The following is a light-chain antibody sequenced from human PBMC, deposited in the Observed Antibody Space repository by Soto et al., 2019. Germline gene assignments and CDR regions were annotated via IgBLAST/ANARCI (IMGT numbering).Light chain of an antibody. Sequence: IVLTQSPGTLSLSPGERATLSCRASQNLISDYLAWYQQKPGQPPRLLIYGASRRATGIPDRFSGSGSGTDFTLSISSLEPEDSALYYCQQYGRSPTWTFAPGPKVDIK. V-gene: IGKV3-20*01. CDR2: GAS. J-gene: IGKJ1*01. CDR3: QQYGRSPTWT. CDR1: QNLISDY.